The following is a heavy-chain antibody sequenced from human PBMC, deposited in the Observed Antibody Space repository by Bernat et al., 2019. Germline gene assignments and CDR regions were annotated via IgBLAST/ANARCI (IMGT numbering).Heavy chain of an antibody. V-gene: IGHV3-23*01. CDR2: LNGNDGKT. CDR3: ARASGYGTTWFGRVDV. CDR1: GFTFNNYA. D-gene: IGHD3-10*01. J-gene: IGHJ6*02. Sequence: EVQLLESGGGLVQPGGSVRLSCVASGFTFNNYAMTWVRQAPGKGPEWVSSLNGNDGKTYYADSVRGRFTVSRDSPKDTLDLKMNNLRADDTAIYYCARASGYGTTWFGRVDVWGRGTTVTVSS.